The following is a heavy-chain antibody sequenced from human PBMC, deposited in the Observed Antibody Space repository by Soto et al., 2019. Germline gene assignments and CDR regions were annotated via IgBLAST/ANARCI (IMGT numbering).Heavy chain of an antibody. CDR1: GYTFTSYG. Sequence: QVQLVQSGAEVKKPGASVKVSCKASGYTFTSYGISWVRQAPGQGLEWMGWISAYNGNTNYAQKLQGRVTLTTDTPTSTAYMELRRLRSDDTAVYYCAGEKYSRTTWFDPWGQGTLVTVSS. J-gene: IGHJ5*02. V-gene: IGHV1-18*01. CDR2: ISAYNGNT. D-gene: IGHD6-6*01. CDR3: AGEKYSRTTWFDP.